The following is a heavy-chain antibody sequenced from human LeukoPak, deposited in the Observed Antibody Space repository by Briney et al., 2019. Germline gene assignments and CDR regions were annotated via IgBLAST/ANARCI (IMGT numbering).Heavy chain of an antibody. V-gene: IGHV3-7*01. CDR3: ARDKSYGDSTDY. CDR2: IKQDGSEK. CDR1: GFTFSNYW. J-gene: IGHJ4*02. Sequence: PGGSLRLSCAASGFTFSNYWMSWARQAPGKGLEWVANIKQDGSEKYYVDSVKGRFTISRDNAKKSLYLQMNSLRVEDTAVYYCARDKSYGDSTDYWGQGTLVTVSS. D-gene: IGHD4-17*01.